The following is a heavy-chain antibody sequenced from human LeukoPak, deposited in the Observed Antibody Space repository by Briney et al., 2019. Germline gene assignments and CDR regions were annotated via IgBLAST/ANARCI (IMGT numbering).Heavy chain of an antibody. Sequence: GGSLRLSCAASGLTFSSYWMSWVRQAPGKGLEWVANIKHDGSEKYYVDSLKGRFTISRNNAKNSLYLQMNSLRAEDTAVYYCAREDTEYQLLYYYYYMDVWGKGTTVTVSS. CDR2: IKHDGSEK. CDR3: AREDTEYQLLYYYYYMDV. CDR1: GLTFSSYW. V-gene: IGHV3-7*01. D-gene: IGHD2-2*01. J-gene: IGHJ6*03.